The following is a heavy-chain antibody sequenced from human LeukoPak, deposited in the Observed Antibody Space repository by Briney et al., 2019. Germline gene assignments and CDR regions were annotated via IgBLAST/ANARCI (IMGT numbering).Heavy chain of an antibody. CDR3: ARAKGDIVVVPAAMDTTYYYYYYMDV. D-gene: IGHD2-2*01. J-gene: IGHJ6*03. CDR2: IIPIFGTA. V-gene: IGHV1-69*05. CDR1: GGTFSSYA. Sequence: ASVKVSCKASGGTFSSYAISWVRQAPGQGLEWMGGIIPIFGTANYAQKFQGRVTITTDESTSTAYMELSSLRSEDTAVYYCARAKGDIVVVPAAMDTTYYYYYYMDVWGKGTMVTVSS.